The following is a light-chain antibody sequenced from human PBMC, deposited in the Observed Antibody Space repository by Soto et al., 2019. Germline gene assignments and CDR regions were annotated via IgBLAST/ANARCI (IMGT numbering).Light chain of an antibody. J-gene: IGKJ1*01. V-gene: IGKV3-20*01. Sequence: EIVLTQSPGTLSLPPGERATISCRASQIVNSNYLACYQQKSGQVPRLFIYAASRSAIGISDRFSGSGFGTVFTLTFIRLEPEDFAVYYCQQYGNSPRTFGQGTKVDIK. CDR1: QIVNSNY. CDR3: QQYGNSPRT. CDR2: AAS.